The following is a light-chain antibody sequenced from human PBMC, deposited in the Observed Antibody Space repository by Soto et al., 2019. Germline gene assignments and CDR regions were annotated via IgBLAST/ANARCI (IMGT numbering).Light chain of an antibody. CDR1: QSVSSSY. CDR2: GAS. CDR3: QQYGSSPRT. J-gene: IGKJ1*01. V-gene: IGKV3-20*01. Sequence: EIVLKHSLGTLSLSPCERATLSLSASQSVSSSYLAWYQQKPGQAPRLLIYGASSRATGIPDRFSGSGSGTDFTLTISRLEPEDFAVYYCQQYGSSPRTFGQGTKVDI.